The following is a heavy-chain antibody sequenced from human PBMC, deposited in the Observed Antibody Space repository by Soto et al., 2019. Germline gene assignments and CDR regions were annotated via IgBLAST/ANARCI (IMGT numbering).Heavy chain of an antibody. J-gene: IGHJ5*02. CDR3: ARDLMDVVPPADDFFDP. CDR2: ISYDGSNK. D-gene: IGHD2-2*01. Sequence: GGSLRLSCAASGFTFSSYPMHWVRQTPGKELEWVAVISYDGSNKYYADSVMGRCTISRDNSKNTLYLQRDSLRSEDTALYYCARDLMDVVPPADDFFDPGGQGIQVTVSS. CDR1: GFTFSSYP. V-gene: IGHV3-30*04.